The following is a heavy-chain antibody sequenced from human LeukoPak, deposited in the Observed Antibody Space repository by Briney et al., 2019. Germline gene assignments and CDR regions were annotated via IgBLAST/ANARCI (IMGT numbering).Heavy chain of an antibody. D-gene: IGHD3-22*01. CDR2: ISDSGGIT. Sequence: PGGSLRLSCAVSGITLSNYGMSWVRQAPGKGLEWVAGISDSGGITKYADSVKGRFTISRDNSKNTLYLQMNSLRAEDTDVYFCAKRGVVIRVILVGFHKEAYYFDSWGQGALVTVSS. V-gene: IGHV3-23*01. CDR3: AKRGVVIRVILVGFHKEAYYFDS. J-gene: IGHJ4*02. CDR1: GITLSNYG.